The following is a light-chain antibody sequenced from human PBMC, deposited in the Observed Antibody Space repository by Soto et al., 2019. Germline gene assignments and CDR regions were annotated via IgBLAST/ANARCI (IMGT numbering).Light chain of an antibody. CDR3: QQYGSSGT. CDR2: DAS. Sequence: IVLTQSPATLSFSPWERATLSCRASQSVSSYLAWYQQKPCQAPRLLIYDASNRATGIPARFSGSGSGTDFTLTISRLEPEDFAVYYCQQYGSSGTFGQGTKVDIK. CDR1: QSVSSY. J-gene: IGKJ1*01. V-gene: IGKV3-11*01.